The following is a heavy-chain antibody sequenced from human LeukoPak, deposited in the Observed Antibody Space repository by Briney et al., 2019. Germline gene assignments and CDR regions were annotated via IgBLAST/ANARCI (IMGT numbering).Heavy chain of an antibody. CDR1: VGTFSSYA. Sequence: SVKVSCKASVGTFSSYAISWVRQAPGQGLEWMGGIIPIFGTANYAQKFQGRVTITADESTSTAYMELSSLRSEDTAVYYCARGRDGYKFAFDIWGQGTMVTVSS. D-gene: IGHD5-24*01. V-gene: IGHV1-69*01. CDR2: IIPIFGTA. J-gene: IGHJ3*02. CDR3: ARGRDGYKFAFDI.